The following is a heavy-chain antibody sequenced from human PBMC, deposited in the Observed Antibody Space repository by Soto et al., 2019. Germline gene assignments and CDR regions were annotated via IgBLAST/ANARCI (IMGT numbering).Heavy chain of an antibody. CDR3: AGDPDSHYNDSHASSYP. CDR1: GGTFSSYT. CDR2: IIPIIGII. V-gene: IGHV1-69*04. Sequence: SVKVSCKASGGTFSSYTISWVRQAPGQGLEWMGRIIPIIGIINYAQKFQGRVTISADKFTGTAYMELTGLRSDDTAVYYCAGDPDSHYNDSHASSYPWGQGTLVTVSS. J-gene: IGHJ5*02. D-gene: IGHD4-4*01.